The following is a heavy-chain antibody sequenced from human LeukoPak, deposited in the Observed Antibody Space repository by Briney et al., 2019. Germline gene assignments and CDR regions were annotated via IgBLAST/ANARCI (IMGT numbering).Heavy chain of an antibody. CDR1: GYTFTSYG. CDR3: AHGGVYGAYAFDY. J-gene: IGHJ4*02. Sequence: GVSVKVSFKSSGYTFTSYGISGVRQAPGQGLDGMGWISAYNGKTNYAPKLQGRVTMTTDTSTSTAYMALRSLRSDDTAVYYCAHGGVYGAYAFDYWGQGTLVTVSS. V-gene: IGHV1-18*01. CDR2: ISAYNGKT. D-gene: IGHD4-17*01.